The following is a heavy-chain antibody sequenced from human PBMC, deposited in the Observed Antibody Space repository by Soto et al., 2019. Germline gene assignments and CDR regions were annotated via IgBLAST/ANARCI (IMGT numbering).Heavy chain of an antibody. J-gene: IGHJ4*02. V-gene: IGHV4-31*11. CDR2: IYYSGST. Sequence: SETLALTCAVYGGSISSGCDYWSWIRQHPGKGLEWIGYIYYSGSTYYNPSLKSRVTISVDTSKNQFSLKLSSVTAADTAVYYCARVKSSGYYAFDYWGQGTLVTVSS. CDR3: ARVKSSGYYAFDY. D-gene: IGHD3-22*01. CDR1: GGSISSGCDY.